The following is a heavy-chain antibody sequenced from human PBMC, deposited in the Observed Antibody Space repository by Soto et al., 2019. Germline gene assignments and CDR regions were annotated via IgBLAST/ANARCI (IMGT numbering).Heavy chain of an antibody. V-gene: IGHV3-74*03. CDR1: GFAFTSYR. Sequence: EVQLVESGGGLVQPGGSLRLSCVASGFAFTSYRMHWVRQAPGKGLVWVSRIKTDGSRTTYADSVKGRFTISRDNAKNTLYLQMNSLRAEDTAVYYCAREPRASNGDYINSYVYCMDVWGTGTTVTVSS. CDR2: IKTDGSRT. D-gene: IGHD4-17*01. CDR3: AREPRASNGDYINSYVYCMDV. J-gene: IGHJ6*03.